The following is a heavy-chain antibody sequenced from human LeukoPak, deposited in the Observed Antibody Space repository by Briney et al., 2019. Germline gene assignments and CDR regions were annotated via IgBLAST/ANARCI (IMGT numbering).Heavy chain of an antibody. CDR2: IYYSGST. V-gene: IGHV4-39*01. CDR1: GGSVSTTTAY. J-gene: IGHJ4*02. Sequence: PSETLSLTCTVSGGSVSTTTAYWDWIRRPPGKGLEWIGYIYYSGSTNYNPSLKSRVTISVDTSKNQFSLKLSSVTAADTAVYYCARQRDYYDTSGYDYFDYWGQGTLVTVSS. D-gene: IGHD3-22*01. CDR3: ARQRDYYDTSGYDYFDY.